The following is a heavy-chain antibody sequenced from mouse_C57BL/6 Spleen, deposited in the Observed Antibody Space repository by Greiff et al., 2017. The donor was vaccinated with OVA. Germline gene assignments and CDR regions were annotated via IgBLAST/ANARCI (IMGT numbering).Heavy chain of an antibody. CDR1: GYAFSNSW. CDR2: IYPGDGDT. CDR3: APGFPGDY. Sequence: VQLQESGPELVKPGASVKISCKASGYAFSNSWMNWVKQRPGKGLEWIGRIYPGDGDTNYNGKFKGKATLTADKSSSTAYMQLSSLTSEDSAVYFCAPGFPGDYWGQGTTLTVSS. J-gene: IGHJ2*01. V-gene: IGHV1-82*01.